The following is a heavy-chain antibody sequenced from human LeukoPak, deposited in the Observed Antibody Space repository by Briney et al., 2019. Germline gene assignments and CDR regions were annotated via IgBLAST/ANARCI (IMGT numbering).Heavy chain of an antibody. D-gene: IGHD4-17*01. J-gene: IGHJ4*02. CDR2: ISKTSTKI. Sequence: GGSLRVSCAASGFTFRTYNMNWVRQAPGKGLEWVSFISKTSTKIYYGDSVRGRFTISRDNAKNSIHLQMGSLRVEDTAVYYCVRGDGDLFDFWGQGTLVSVSS. CDR1: GFTFRTYN. V-gene: IGHV3-21*06. CDR3: VRGDGDLFDF.